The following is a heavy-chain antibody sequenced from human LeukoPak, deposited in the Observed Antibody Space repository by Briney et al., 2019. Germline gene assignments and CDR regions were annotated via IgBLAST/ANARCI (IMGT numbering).Heavy chain of an antibody. CDR2: INPNSGGT. CDR3: ARDPGIAVAGTFDY. J-gene: IGHJ4*02. V-gene: IGHV1-2*02. D-gene: IGHD6-19*01. Sequence: ASVKVSCKTSGHTFTASYIHWVRQAPGQGLEWMGRINPNSGGTNYAQKFQGRVTMTRDTSISTAYMELSRLRSDDTAVYYCARDPGIAVAGTFDYWGQGTLVTVSS. CDR1: GHTFTASY.